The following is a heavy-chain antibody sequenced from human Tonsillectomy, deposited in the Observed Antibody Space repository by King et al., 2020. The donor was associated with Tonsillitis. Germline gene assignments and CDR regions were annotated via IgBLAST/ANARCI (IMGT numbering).Heavy chain of an antibody. CDR1: GGSISSYY. D-gene: IGHD6-13*01. Sequence: QLQESGPGLVKPSETLSLTCTVSGGSISSYYWSWIRQPPGKGLEWIGYIYYSGSTNYNPSLKSRVTISVDTSKNQFSLKLTSVTAADTAVYYCARSGYTTYWAGSPYYGMDVWGQGTTVTVSS. J-gene: IGHJ6*02. CDR3: ARSGYTTYWAGSPYYGMDV. V-gene: IGHV4-59*01. CDR2: IYYSGST.